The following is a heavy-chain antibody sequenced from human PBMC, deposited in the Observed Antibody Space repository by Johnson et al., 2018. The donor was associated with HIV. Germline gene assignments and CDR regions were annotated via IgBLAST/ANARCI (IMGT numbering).Heavy chain of an antibody. CDR3: ARDGYSSSSFGAF. V-gene: IGHV3-53*01. CDR1: GFTVSSNY. Sequence: VQLVESGGGLIQPGGSLRLSCAASGFTVSSNYMSWVRQAPGKGLEWVSVISYDGSNKYYADSVKGRFTISRDNSKNTLYLQMNSLRAEDTAVYYCARDGYSSSSFGAF. CDR2: ISYDGSNK. D-gene: IGHD6-6*01. J-gene: IGHJ3*01.